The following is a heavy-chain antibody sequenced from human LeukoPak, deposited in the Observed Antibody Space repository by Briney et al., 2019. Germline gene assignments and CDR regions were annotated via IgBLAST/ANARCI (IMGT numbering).Heavy chain of an antibody. J-gene: IGHJ6*03. Sequence: SGPALVKPTQTLTLTCTLSGFSRSTSGMRVSWIRQPPGKALEWLARIDWDDDKFYSTSLKTRLTISKDTSKNQVVLTMTNMDPVDTATYYCARMRGDTLGMDVWGKGPTVTVSS. CDR1: GFSRSTSGMR. V-gene: IGHV2-70*04. CDR2: IDWDDDK. D-gene: IGHD2-2*02. CDR3: ARMRGDTLGMDV.